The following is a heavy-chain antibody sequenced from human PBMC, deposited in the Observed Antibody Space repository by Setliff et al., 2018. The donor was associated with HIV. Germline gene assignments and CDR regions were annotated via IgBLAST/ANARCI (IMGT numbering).Heavy chain of an antibody. V-gene: IGHV4-61*09. Sequence: SETLSLTCTVSGGSISSGSYYWSWIRQPAGKGLEWIGHIYTSGSTNYNPSLKSRVTISVDTSKNQFSLKLSSMTAADTAVYYCARDRAMRFSNSPSFNYFDVWGQGALVTVSS. J-gene: IGHJ4*02. CDR1: GGSISSGSYY. D-gene: IGHD2-2*01. CDR2: IYTSGST. CDR3: ARDRAMRFSNSPSFNYFDV.